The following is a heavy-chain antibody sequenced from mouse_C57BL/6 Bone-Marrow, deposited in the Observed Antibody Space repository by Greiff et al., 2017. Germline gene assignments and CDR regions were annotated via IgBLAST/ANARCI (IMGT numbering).Heavy chain of an antibody. CDR1: GYTFTSYW. V-gene: IGHV1-50*01. D-gene: IGHD2-1*01. CDR3: ARRVIYYGNPYAMDY. Sequence: VQLQQPGAELVKPGASVKLSCKASGYTFTSYWMQWVQQRPGQGLEWIGEIDPSDSYTNYNQKFKGKATLTVDTSSSTAYMQLSSLTSEDSAVYYCARRVIYYGNPYAMDYWGQGTSVTVSS. J-gene: IGHJ4*01. CDR2: IDPSDSYT.